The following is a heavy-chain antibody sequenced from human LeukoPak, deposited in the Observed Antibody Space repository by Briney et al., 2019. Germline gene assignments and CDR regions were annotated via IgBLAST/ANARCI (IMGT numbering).Heavy chain of an antibody. CDR3: ARDAVRGGDCDL. CDR2: INEGGSEK. CDR1: GFSFTKYW. V-gene: IGHV3-7*01. D-gene: IGHD2-21*02. J-gene: IGHJ5*02. Sequence: GGSLSLSCAASGFSFTKYWMKWVRQAPGGGPEWLANINEGGSEKCHADSVRGRFTISRDNTKNSLYLQMNNLRAEDTAVYYCARDAVRGGDCDLWGQGTLVVVSS.